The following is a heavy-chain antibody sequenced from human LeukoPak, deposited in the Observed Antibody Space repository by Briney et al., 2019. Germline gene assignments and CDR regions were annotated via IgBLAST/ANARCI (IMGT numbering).Heavy chain of an antibody. Sequence: SETLSLTCTVSGYSISSGYYWGWIRQPPGKGLEWIGSIYHSGSTYYNPSPKSRVTISVDTSKNQFSLKLSSVTAADTAVYYCVSCSGGSCYSAGYWGQGTLVTVSS. CDR3: VSCSGGSCYSAGY. V-gene: IGHV4-38-2*02. D-gene: IGHD2-15*01. CDR2: IYHSGST. J-gene: IGHJ4*02. CDR1: GYSISSGYY.